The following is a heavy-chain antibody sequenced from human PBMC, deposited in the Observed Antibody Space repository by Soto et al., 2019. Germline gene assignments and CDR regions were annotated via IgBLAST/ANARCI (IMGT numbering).Heavy chain of an antibody. CDR3: ARDLRAVVTPVDYYYYGMDV. CDR2: ISAYNGNT. CDR1: GYTFTSYG. D-gene: IGHD2-21*02. J-gene: IGHJ6*02. V-gene: IGHV1-18*01. Sequence: ASVKVSCKASGYTFTSYGISWVRQAPGQGLEWMGWISAYNGNTNYAQKLQGRATMTTDTSTSTAYMELRSLRSDDTAVYYCARDLRAVVTPVDYYYYGMDVWGQGTTVTVSS.